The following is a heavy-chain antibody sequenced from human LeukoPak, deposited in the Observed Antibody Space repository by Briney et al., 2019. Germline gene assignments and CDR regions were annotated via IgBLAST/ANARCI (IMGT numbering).Heavy chain of an antibody. D-gene: IGHD5-12*01. CDR3: AVDSGYNRKAPV. CDR2: IYYSGST. V-gene: IGHV4-31*03. Sequence: SETLSLTCTVSGGSISSGGYYWSWIRQHPGKGLEWIGYIYYSGSTYYNPSLKSRVTISVDTSKNQFSLKLSSVTAADTVVYYCAVDSGYNRKAPVWGQGTLVTVSS. CDR1: GGSISSGGYY. J-gene: IGHJ4*02.